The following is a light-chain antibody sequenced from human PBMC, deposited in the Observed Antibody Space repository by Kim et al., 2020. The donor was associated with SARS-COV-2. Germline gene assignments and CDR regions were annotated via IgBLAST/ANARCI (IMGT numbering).Light chain of an antibody. Sequence: DIQMTQSPSSLSASVGDRVTITCRASQTISSYLNWYQQKPGKAPKLLIYAASSLQSGVPSRFSVGGSGTDFTLTISSLQPEDFATYYCQQSYSTPRTFGQGTKVEIK. J-gene: IGKJ1*01. CDR2: AAS. CDR3: QQSYSTPRT. V-gene: IGKV1-39*01. CDR1: QTISSY.